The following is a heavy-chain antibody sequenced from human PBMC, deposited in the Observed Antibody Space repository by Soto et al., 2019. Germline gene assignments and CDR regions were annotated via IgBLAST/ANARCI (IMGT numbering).Heavy chain of an antibody. CDR2: LNRGGSTT. V-gene: IGHV3-74*01. CDR3: VRGGRLAYYMDV. J-gene: IGHJ6*03. D-gene: IGHD3-3*02. CDR1: EFTFSNHW. Sequence: EVQLVESGGGLVQPGGSLRLSCAASEFTFSNHWMHWVRQAPGEGLVWVSRLNRGGSTTNYADSVKGRFTISRDNAKNTLDLEMNSLRAEDTAVYYCVRGGRLAYYMDVWRKGETVAVSS.